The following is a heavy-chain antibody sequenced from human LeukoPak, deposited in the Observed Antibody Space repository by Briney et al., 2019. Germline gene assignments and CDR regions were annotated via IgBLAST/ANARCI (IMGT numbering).Heavy chain of an antibody. Sequence: ASVKVSCKASGYTFTGYYMHWVRPAPGQGLEWMGWINPNSGGTNYAQRFQGRVTMTRDTSISTAYMELSRLRSDDTAVYYCARVDSSSWYAVDYWGQGTLVTVSS. J-gene: IGHJ4*02. D-gene: IGHD6-13*01. CDR3: ARVDSSSWYAVDY. CDR2: INPNSGGT. CDR1: GYTFTGYY. V-gene: IGHV1-2*02.